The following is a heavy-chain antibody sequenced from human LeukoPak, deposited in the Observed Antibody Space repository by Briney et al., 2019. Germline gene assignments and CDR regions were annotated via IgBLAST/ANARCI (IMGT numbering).Heavy chain of an antibody. D-gene: IGHD4-17*01. J-gene: IGHJ4*02. CDR3: AREREVYYGDYSSSPYFDY. Sequence: PSETLSLTCTVSGGSISSGDYYWSWIRQPPGKGLEWIGYIYYSGSTYYNPSLKSRLTISGDTSKNQFSLKLSSVTAADTAVYYCAREREVYYGDYSSSPYFDYWGQGTLVTVSS. CDR2: IYYSGST. CDR1: GGSISSGDYY. V-gene: IGHV4-30-4*01.